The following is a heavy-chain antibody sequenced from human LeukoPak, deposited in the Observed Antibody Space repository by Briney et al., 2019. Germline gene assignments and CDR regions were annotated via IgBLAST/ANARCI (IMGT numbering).Heavy chain of an antibody. Sequence: ASVKVSCKASGYTFTSYDINWVRQATGQGLEWMGWMNPNSGNTGYAQMFQGRVTITRNTSISTAYMELSSLRSEDTAVYYCARTLPLSTIWGSTEFDYWGQGTLVTVSS. CDR1: GYTFTSYD. D-gene: IGHD3-3*01. V-gene: IGHV1-8*03. J-gene: IGHJ4*02. CDR3: ARTLPLSTIWGSTEFDY. CDR2: MNPNSGNT.